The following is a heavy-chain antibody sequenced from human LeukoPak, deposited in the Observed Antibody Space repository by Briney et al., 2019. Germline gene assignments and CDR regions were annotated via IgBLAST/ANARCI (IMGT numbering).Heavy chain of an antibody. V-gene: IGHV3-23*01. CDR1: GFTFSSYA. CDR3: AKDEFDSTIFGVVTNTLFDY. D-gene: IGHD3-3*01. Sequence: GGSLRLSCAASGFTFSSYAMSWVRQAPGKGLEWVSAISGSGGSTYYADSVKGRFTISRDNSKNTLYLQMNSLGAEDTAVYYCAKDEFDSTIFGVVTNTLFDYWGQGTLVTVSS. CDR2: ISGSGGST. J-gene: IGHJ4*02.